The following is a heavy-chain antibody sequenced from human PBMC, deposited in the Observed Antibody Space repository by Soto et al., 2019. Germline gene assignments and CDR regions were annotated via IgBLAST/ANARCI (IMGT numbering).Heavy chain of an antibody. Sequence: GGSLRLSCAASGFTLSSYGMHWVRQAPGKGLEWVAVISYDGSNKYYADSVKGRFTISRDNSKNTLYLQMNSLRAEDTAVYYCAKDVSLYEGGLIDPWGQGTLVTVSS. J-gene: IGHJ5*02. CDR2: ISYDGSNK. D-gene: IGHD2-8*01. V-gene: IGHV3-30*18. CDR1: GFTLSSYG. CDR3: AKDVSLYEGGLIDP.